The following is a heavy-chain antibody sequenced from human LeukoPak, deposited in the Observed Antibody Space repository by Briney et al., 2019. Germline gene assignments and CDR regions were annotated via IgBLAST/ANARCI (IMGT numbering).Heavy chain of an antibody. CDR1: GGSISSYY. CDR3: ARHLGFYMDV. CDR2: IYYSGST. V-gene: IGHV4-59*01. Sequence: PSETLSLTRTVSGGSISSYYWSWIRQPPGKGLEWIGYIYYSGSTNYNPSLKSRVTISVDTSKNQFSLKLSSVTAADTAVYYCARHLGFYMDVWGKGTTVTVSS. J-gene: IGHJ6*03. D-gene: IGHD7-27*01.